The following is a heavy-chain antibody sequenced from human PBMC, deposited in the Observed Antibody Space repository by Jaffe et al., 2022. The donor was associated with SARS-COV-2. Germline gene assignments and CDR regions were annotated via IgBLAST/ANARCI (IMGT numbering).Heavy chain of an antibody. Sequence: EVQLEESGGASVQPGGSLRLSCAASGFTFSSNWMHWVRQVPGKGLAWVSTISTDETNTNYADSVKGRFTISRDNAKNTLYLEMNSLRAEDTAVYYCTRDRNRALVDWGQGTLVTVSS. J-gene: IGHJ4*02. V-gene: IGHV3-74*01. CDR2: ISTDETNT. CDR1: GFTFSSNW. D-gene: IGHD2-21*01. CDR3: TRDRNRALVD.